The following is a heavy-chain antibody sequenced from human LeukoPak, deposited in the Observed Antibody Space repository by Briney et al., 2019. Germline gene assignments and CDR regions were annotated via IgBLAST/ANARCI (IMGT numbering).Heavy chain of an antibody. CDR1: GFTFSDYY. Sequence: PGGSLRLSCAASGFTFSDYYMSWIRQAPGKGLEWVSYISSSGSTIYYADSVKGRFTISRDNSKNTLYLQMNSLRAEDTAVYYCARGAYSSSWYASFDYWGQGTLVTVSS. CDR3: ARGAYSSSWYASFDY. V-gene: IGHV3-11*01. CDR2: ISSSGSTI. D-gene: IGHD6-13*01. J-gene: IGHJ4*02.